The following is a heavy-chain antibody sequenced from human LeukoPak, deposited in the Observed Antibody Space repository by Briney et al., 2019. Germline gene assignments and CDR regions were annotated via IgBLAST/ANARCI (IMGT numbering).Heavy chain of an antibody. D-gene: IGHD3-3*01. CDR3: ARVGYDWYYYYYMDV. CDR1: GGSISSSSYY. J-gene: IGHJ6*03. CDR2: IYYSGST. V-gene: IGHV4-39*07. Sequence: SETLSLTCTVSGGSISSSSYYWGWIRQPPGTGLEWIGSIYYSGSTYYNPSLKSRVTISVDTSKNQFSLKLSSVTAADTAVYYCARVGYDWYYYYYMDVWGKGTTVTVSS.